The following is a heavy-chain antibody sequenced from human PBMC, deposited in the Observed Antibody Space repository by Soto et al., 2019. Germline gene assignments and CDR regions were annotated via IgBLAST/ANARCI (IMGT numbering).Heavy chain of an antibody. CDR3: ASGYYDFWSGRMDV. Sequence: ASVKVSCKASGGTFSSYAISWVRQAPGQGLEWMGGIIPIFGTANYAQKFQGRVTITADESTSTAYMELSSLRSEDTAVYYCASGYYDFWSGRMDVWGQGTTVTVSS. CDR1: GGTFSSYA. J-gene: IGHJ6*02. V-gene: IGHV1-69*13. CDR2: IIPIFGTA. D-gene: IGHD3-3*01.